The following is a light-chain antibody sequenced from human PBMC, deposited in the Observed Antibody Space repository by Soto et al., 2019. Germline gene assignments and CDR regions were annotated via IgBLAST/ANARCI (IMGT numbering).Light chain of an antibody. J-gene: IGKJ2*01. V-gene: IGKV3-20*01. CDR1: RSDRNTY. CDR3: QQYGASPPVHA. CDR2: GAS. Sequence: EIVLTQSPGTLSLSPGERATLSCRTSRSDRNTYLAWYQQKPGQAPRLLIYGASSRATGIPDRFSGSGSGTDFTLTISRLEPEDFAVYYCQQYGASPPVHAFGQGTKLEIK.